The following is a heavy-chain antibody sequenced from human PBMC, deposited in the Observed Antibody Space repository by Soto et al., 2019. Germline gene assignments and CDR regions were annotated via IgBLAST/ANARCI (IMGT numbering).Heavy chain of an antibody. CDR2: IYTSGST. CDR1: GGSISSYY. V-gene: IGHV4-4*07. J-gene: IGHJ5*02. CDR3: ARDLGYCSGGSCYSGWFDP. D-gene: IGHD2-15*01. Sequence: QVQLQESGPGLVKPSETLSLTCTVSGGSISSYYWSWIRQPAGKGLEWIGRIYTSGSTNYNPSLKSRGTMSVDTAKNQFSLKLSSVTAADTAVYYCARDLGYCSGGSCYSGWFDPWGQGTLVTVSS.